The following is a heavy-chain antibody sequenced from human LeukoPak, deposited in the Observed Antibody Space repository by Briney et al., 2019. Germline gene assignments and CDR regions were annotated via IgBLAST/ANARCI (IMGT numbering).Heavy chain of an antibody. V-gene: IGHV4-4*07. D-gene: IGHD2-2*01. J-gene: IGHJ4*02. CDR3: ARDILYCSRTSCQDY. Sequence: SETLSLTCTVSGGSISSYYWSWIRQPAGKGLEWIGRIYTSGSTNYNPSLKSRVTMSVDTSKNQFSLKLSSVTAADTAVYYCARDILYCSRTSCQDYWGQGTLVTVSS. CDR2: IYTSGST. CDR1: GGSISSYY.